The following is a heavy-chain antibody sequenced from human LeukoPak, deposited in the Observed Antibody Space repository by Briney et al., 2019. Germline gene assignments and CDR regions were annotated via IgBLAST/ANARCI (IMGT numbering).Heavy chain of an antibody. Sequence: GGSLRLSCAASGITLSTAWMSWVRQVPGKGLEWVGRIKRNSDGGTAEYGAPVRGRFTISRDDPKNTLFLQMSSLETEDTAVYHCARAYGTSWYDYWGQGTLVTVSS. J-gene: IGHJ4*02. CDR2: IKRNSDGGTA. CDR1: GITLSTAW. D-gene: IGHD6-13*01. V-gene: IGHV3-15*01. CDR3: ARAYGTSWYDY.